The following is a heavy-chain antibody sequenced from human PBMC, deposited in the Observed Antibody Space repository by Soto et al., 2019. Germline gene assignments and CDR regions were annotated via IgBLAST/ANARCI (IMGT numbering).Heavy chain of an antibody. Sequence: QVQLVQSGAEVKKPGSSVKVSCKASGGTFSSYAISWVRQAPGQGLEWMGGIIPIFGTANYAQKFQGRVTITADESTSTAYMELSSLRSEDTAVYYCARHQLELPSFTGDYYYGMDVWGQGTTVTVSS. V-gene: IGHV1-69*01. CDR3: ARHQLELPSFTGDYYYGMDV. D-gene: IGHD1-26*01. CDR1: GGTFSSYA. CDR2: IIPIFGTA. J-gene: IGHJ6*02.